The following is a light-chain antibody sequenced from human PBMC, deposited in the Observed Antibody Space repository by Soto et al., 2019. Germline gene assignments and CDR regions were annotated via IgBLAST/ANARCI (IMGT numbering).Light chain of an antibody. Sequence: EIVLTQSPGTLSLSPGERATLSCRASQSVSSSYLAWYQQKPGQAPRLLLYAASTRATGLQEQLSGGVGVAEVTRTINNCQSEEGVCDSGQLYMNGPRAFFEGTKVDIK. CDR3: QLYMNGPRA. CDR2: AAS. J-gene: IGKJ4*02. CDR1: QSVSSSY. V-gene: IGKV3-15*01.